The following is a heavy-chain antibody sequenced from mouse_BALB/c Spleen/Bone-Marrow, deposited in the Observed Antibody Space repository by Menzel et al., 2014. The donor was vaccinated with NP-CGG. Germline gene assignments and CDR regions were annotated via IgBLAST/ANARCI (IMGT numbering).Heavy chain of an antibody. J-gene: IGHJ3*01. CDR3: AMYYYGSSLFAY. CDR2: IDPANGNT. V-gene: IGHV14-3*02. CDR1: GFNIKDTY. Sequence: EVQLQGSGAELVQPGASVKLSCTASGFNIKDTYMHWVKQRPEQGLEWIGRIDPANGNTKYDPKFQGKATITADTSSNTADLQLSSLTSEDTAVYYWAMYYYGSSLFAYWGQGTLVTVPA. D-gene: IGHD1-1*01.